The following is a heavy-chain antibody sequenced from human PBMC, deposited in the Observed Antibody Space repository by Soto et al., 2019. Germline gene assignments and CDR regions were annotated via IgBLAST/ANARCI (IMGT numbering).Heavy chain of an antibody. CDR2: ISGNGGST. D-gene: IGHD3-3*01. V-gene: IGHV3-23*01. CDR3: AKTGTIFGVVMNNWFDP. J-gene: IGHJ5*02. Sequence: PGGSLRLSCAASGFTFSSYAMTWVRQAPGKGLEWVSTISGNGGSTFYADSVKGRFTISRDNSKNTLYLQMNCLRAEDTAVYYCAKTGTIFGVVMNNWFDPWGQGTLVTVSS. CDR1: GFTFSSYA.